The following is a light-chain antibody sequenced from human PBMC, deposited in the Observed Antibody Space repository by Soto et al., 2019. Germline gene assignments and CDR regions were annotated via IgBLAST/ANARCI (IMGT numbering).Light chain of an antibody. CDR2: KSS. Sequence: DIQMTQSPSTLSASVGDRVTITCRASQSISTSLAWYQQKPGKAPKVLIYKSSSLESGVPSRFSGSGSGTEFTLTICNLQPYYFATYYCHHCDSYLTFGQGTKVEIK. CDR1: QSISTS. CDR3: HHCDSYLT. J-gene: IGKJ1*01. V-gene: IGKV1-5*03.